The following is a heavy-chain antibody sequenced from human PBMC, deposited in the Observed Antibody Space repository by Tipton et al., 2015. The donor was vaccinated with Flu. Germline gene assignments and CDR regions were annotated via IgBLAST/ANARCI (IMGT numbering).Heavy chain of an antibody. CDR1: GDSISTDYF. V-gene: IGHV4-38-2*01. CDR3: ARRDFSNYVSDPKSWFDP. J-gene: IGHJ5*02. Sequence: LSCVVSGDSISTDYFWGWIRQPPGKGLEWIATNHRYGTTYYNPSLKSRVTISIDTSRNQFSLEMRSVTAADMAVYYCARRDFSNYVSDPKSWFDPWGQGTLVAVS. CDR2: NHRYGTT. D-gene: IGHD4-11*01.